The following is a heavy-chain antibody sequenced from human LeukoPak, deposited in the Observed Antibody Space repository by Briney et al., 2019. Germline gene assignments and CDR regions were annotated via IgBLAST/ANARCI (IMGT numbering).Heavy chain of an antibody. CDR1: GYTFTAYY. CDR3: ARSATHRLTWTDRSQWLPLDY. J-gene: IGHJ4*02. Sequence: GASVKVSCKASGYTFTAYYIHWVGQAPGQGLEWMGWINPNSGGRKYAQKFQGRVTMTTDTSTNTAYMELRSLRSDDTAVYYCARSATHRLTWTDRSQWLPLDYWGQGTLVTVSS. V-gene: IGHV1-2*02. CDR2: INPNSGGR. D-gene: IGHD5-18*01.